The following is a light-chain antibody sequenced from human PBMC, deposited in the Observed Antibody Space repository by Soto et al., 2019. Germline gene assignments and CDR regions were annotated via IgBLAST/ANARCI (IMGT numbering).Light chain of an antibody. Sequence: EIVLTQSPGTLSLSPGERATLSCRASQSVSSSYLAWYQQKPGQAPRLLIYGASSRATGIPDRFSGSGSGTDFTLTISRLEPDDFAVYYCQQYGSSWWTFGLWTKVEIK. CDR2: GAS. V-gene: IGKV3-20*01. J-gene: IGKJ1*01. CDR1: QSVSSSY. CDR3: QQYGSSWWT.